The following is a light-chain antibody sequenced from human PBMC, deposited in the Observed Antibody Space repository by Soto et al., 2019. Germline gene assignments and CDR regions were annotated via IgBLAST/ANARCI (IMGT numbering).Light chain of an antibody. V-gene: IGKV1-39*01. CDR2: AAS. CDR1: QSISSY. CDR3: QQSYSTPPT. J-gene: IGKJ1*01. Sequence: DIQITQSPSSLSASVGDRVTITCRASQSISSYLNWYQQKPGKAPKLLIYAASSLQSGVPSRFSGSGSGTDFTLTISSLQPEDFATYYCQQSYSTPPTLGQGTKVDSK.